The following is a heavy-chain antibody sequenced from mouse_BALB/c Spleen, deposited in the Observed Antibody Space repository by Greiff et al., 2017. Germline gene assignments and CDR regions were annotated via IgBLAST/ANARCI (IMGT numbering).Heavy chain of an antibody. J-gene: IGHJ2*01. D-gene: IGHD1-1*01. CDR2: IYPGNSDT. Sequence: VQLQQSGTVLARPGASVKMSCKASGYTFTSYWMHWVKQRPGQGLEWIGAIYPGNSDTSYNQKFKGKAKLTAVTSTSTAYMELSSLTNEDSAVYYCTRRVYYYGSSCFDYWGQGTTLTVSS. CDR1: GYTFTSYW. V-gene: IGHV1-5*01. CDR3: TRRVYYYGSSCFDY.